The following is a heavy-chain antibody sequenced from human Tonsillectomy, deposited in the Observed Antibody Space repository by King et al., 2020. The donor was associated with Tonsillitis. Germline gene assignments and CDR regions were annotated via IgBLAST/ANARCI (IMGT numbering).Heavy chain of an antibody. V-gene: IGHV3-33*05. D-gene: IGHD2-21*02. Sequence: VQLVESGGGVVQPGRSLRLSCAASGFTFSSYGMHWVRQAPGKGLEWVAVISYDGSNKYYADSVKGRFTISRDNSKNTLYLQMNSLRAEDTAVYYCTRDRDDSIFDYWGQGKLVTVSS. CDR2: ISYDGSNK. CDR3: TRDRDDSIFDY. J-gene: IGHJ4*02. CDR1: GFTFSSYG.